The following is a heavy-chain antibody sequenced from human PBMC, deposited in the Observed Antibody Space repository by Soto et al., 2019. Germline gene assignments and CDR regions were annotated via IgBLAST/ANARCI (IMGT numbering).Heavy chain of an antibody. J-gene: IGHJ4*02. CDR2: IYYSGST. V-gene: IGHV4-59*01. D-gene: IGHD7-27*01. CDR1: GGSIRGYY. Sequence: SETLCLTCTVAGGSIRGYYWSWIRQPPGKGLEWIGYIYYSGSTNYNPSLKSRVTISVDTSKNQFSLKLSSVTAADTAVYYCARRWGTYFDYWGQGTLVTVS. CDR3: ARRWGTYFDY.